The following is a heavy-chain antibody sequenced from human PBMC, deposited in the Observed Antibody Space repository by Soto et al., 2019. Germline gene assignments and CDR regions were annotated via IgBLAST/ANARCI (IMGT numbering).Heavy chain of an antibody. CDR3: AAVGGGAPAYYFDF. J-gene: IGHJ4*02. CDR2: IYYSGST. CDR1: GGSISSRNSF. D-gene: IGHD3-10*01. Sequence: QLQLQESGPGLAKPSETLSLTCTVSGGSISSRNSFWGWVRQPPGKGLEWIGSIYYSGSTYYNPSSKSRLSISTDASTNQFSLKLNSLTAADTSVYYCAAVGGGAPAYYFDFWGQGTLVTVSS. V-gene: IGHV4-39*01.